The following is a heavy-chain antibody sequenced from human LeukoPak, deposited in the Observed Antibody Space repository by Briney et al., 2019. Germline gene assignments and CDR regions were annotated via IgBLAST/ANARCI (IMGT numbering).Heavy chain of an antibody. CDR3: ARFLVRGALDAFDI. J-gene: IGHJ3*02. CDR1: GGSISSSSYY. V-gene: IGHV4-61*01. D-gene: IGHD3-10*01. CDR2: IYYSGST. Sequence: SETLSLTCTVSGGSISSSSYYWSWIRQPPGKGLEWIGYIYYSGSTNYNPSLKSRVTISVDTSKNQFSLKLSSVTAADTAVYYCARFLVRGALDAFDIWGQGTMVTVSS.